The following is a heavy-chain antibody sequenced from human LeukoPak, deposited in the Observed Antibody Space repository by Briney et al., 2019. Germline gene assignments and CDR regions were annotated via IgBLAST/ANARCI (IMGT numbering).Heavy chain of an antibody. J-gene: IGHJ4*02. CDR3: VRNLAVAGTCFDS. V-gene: IGHV3-21*04. Sequence: PGGSLRLSCAASGFTFSSYWMHWVRQAPGKGLEWVSSISSSSSYIYYADSVKGRFTISRDNAKNTLFLQMNSLRAEDTAVYYCVRNLAVAGTCFDSWGQGTLVTVSS. CDR1: GFTFSSYW. CDR2: ISSSSSYI. D-gene: IGHD6-19*01.